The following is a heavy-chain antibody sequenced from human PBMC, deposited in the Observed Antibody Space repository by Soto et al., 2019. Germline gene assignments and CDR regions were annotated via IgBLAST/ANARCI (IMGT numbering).Heavy chain of an antibody. CDR3: AYRGDGYWYFDL. J-gene: IGHJ2*01. CDR2: IYWDDDK. D-gene: IGHD2-21*02. V-gene: IGHV2-5*02. Sequence: QITLKESGPTLVKPTQTLTLTCTFSGFSLSTSGVGVGWIRQPPGKALEWLALIYWDDDKRYCPSLKSRLTITKDTSKSQVVLTMTNMDPVDTATYYCAYRGDGYWYFDLWGRGTLVTVSS. CDR1: GFSLSTSGVG.